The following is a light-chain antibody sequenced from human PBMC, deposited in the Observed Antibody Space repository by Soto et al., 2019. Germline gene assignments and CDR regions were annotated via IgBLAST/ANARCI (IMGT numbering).Light chain of an antibody. CDR2: GTS. CDR1: QSVESN. CDR3: QQYSNGPGT. J-gene: IGKJ3*01. V-gene: IGKV3-15*01. Sequence: ETLMTQSPATLSVSPGEGATLSCTASQSVESNLAWYQQKPGQVPRLLLYGTSTRANGVPARFSGSGSGTEFTLTISSLQSEDCEIYYCQQYSNGPGTFGPGTKVDVK.